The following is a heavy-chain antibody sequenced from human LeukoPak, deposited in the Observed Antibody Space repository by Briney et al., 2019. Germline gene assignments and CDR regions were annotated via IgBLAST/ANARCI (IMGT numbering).Heavy chain of an antibody. CDR1: GFSLTTSGVG. V-gene: IGHV2-5*02. J-gene: IGHJ5*02. CDR2: INWDDQK. Sequence: SGPTLVKPTQTLTLTCTFSGFSLTTSGVGVGWIRQPPGKALEWLALINWDDQKVYSPSLQSRLSITKDTSKNQVVLTMTNVDPVDTAAYYCAHRRDSSGYQYRYWFAPWGQGTLVTVSS. D-gene: IGHD3-22*01. CDR3: AHRRDSSGYQYRYWFAP.